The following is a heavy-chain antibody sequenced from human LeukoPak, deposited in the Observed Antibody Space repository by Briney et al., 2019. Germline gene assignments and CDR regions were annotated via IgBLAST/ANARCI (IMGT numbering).Heavy chain of an antibody. Sequence: SETLSLTCTVSGGSISGYYWSWIREPLGKGLEYLGYIYYSGSTNYNPSLKSRVTISVDMSKNQFSLRLSSVTAADTAVYYCAKQGRDWLRDYYYYMDVWGKGTMVTISS. V-gene: IGHV4-59*01. CDR2: IYYSGST. J-gene: IGHJ6*03. D-gene: IGHD3-9*01. CDR3: AKQGRDWLRDYYYYMDV. CDR1: GGSISGYY.